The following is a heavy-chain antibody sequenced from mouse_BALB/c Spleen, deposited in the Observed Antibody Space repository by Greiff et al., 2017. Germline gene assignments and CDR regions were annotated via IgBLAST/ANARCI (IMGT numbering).Heavy chain of an antibody. CDR2: ISDGGSYT. Sequence: EVQLVESGGGLVKPGGSLKLSCAASGFTFSDYYMYWVRQTPEKRLEWVATISDGGSYTYYPDSVKGRFTISRDNAKNNLYLQMSSLKSEDTAMYYCARVGDRYREGFAYWGQGTLVTVSA. CDR3: ARVGDRYREGFAY. V-gene: IGHV5-4*02. D-gene: IGHD2-14*01. J-gene: IGHJ3*01. CDR1: GFTFSDYY.